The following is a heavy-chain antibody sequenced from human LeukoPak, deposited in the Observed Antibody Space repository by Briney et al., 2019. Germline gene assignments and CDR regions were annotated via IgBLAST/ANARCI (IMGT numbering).Heavy chain of an antibody. CDR3: ARRIGYYYDSSGYNDAFDI. Sequence: PSETLSLTCTVSGGSISSYYWGWIRQPPGKGLEWIGYIYYSGSTNYNPSLKSRVTISVDTSKNQFSLKLSSVTAADTAVYHCARRIGYYYDSSGYNDAFDIWGQGTMVTVSS. CDR2: IYYSGST. CDR1: GGSISSYY. J-gene: IGHJ3*02. V-gene: IGHV4-59*08. D-gene: IGHD3-22*01.